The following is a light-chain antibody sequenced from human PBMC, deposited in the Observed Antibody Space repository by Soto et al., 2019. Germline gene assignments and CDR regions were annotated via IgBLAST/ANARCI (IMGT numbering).Light chain of an antibody. CDR3: LLYYGGQLGV. J-gene: IGLJ2*01. CDR1: TGAVTTGYY. Sequence: CASSTGAVTTGYYPNWFQQKPGQAPRALIYSTNNKYSWTPARFSGSLLGGKAALTLSGVQPEDEADYYCLLYYGGQLGVFGGGTKLTVL. V-gene: IGLV7-43*01. CDR2: STN.